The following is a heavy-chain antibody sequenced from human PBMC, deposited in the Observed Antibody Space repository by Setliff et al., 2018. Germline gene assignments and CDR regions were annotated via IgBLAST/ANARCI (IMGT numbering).Heavy chain of an antibody. CDR3: AKCDTPLSEFLISG. CDR2: IGNDGSSN. Sequence: GGSLRLSCAAYGFIFSDFGMHWVRQAPGKGLEWVAVIGNDGSSNYYADSVKGRFTISRDNSKNALYLQMNSLRAEDTAVYYCAKCDTPLSEFLISGWGQGTRVTVSS. D-gene: IGHD2-15*01. J-gene: IGHJ1*01. V-gene: IGHV3-30*02. CDR1: GFIFSDFG.